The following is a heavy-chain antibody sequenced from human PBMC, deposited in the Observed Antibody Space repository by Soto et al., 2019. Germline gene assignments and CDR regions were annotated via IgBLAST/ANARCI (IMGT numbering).Heavy chain of an antibody. CDR1: GYTFTSYG. CDR3: ARRVMVRGGTYYYYGMDV. V-gene: IGHV1-18*01. Sequence: QVQLVHYGAEVKKPGASVKVSCKASGYTFTSYGISWVRQAPGQGLEWMGWISAYNGNTNYAQKLQGRVTMTTDTSTSTAYMELRSLRSDDTAVYYCARRVMVRGGTYYYYGMDVWGQGTTVTVSS. CDR2: ISAYNGNT. D-gene: IGHD3-10*01. J-gene: IGHJ6*02.